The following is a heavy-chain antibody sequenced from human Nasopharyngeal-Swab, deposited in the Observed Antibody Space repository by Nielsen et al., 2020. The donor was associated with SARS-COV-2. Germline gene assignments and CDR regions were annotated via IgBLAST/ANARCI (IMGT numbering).Heavy chain of an antibody. V-gene: IGHV1-18*01. CDR2: ISAYNGNT. CDR1: GYTFTSYG. J-gene: IGHJ6*03. D-gene: IGHD3-22*01. CDR3: ARDSGNYYDSSGYSSERYYYYYMDV. Sequence: ASVKVSCKASGYTFTSYGISWVRQAPGQGLEWMGWISAYNGNTNYAQKLQGRVTMTTDTSRSTAYMELSSLRSEDTAVYYCARDSGNYYDSSGYSSERYYYYYMDVWGKGTTVTVSS.